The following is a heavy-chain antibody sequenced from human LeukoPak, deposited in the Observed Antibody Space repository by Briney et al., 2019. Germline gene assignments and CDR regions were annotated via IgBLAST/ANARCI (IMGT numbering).Heavy chain of an antibody. Sequence: SGGSLRLSCAASGFTVSSNYMNWVRQAPGRGLEWVSVIYSGGSTYYVDSVKGRFTISRDHSKNTLHLLMNSLRAEDTAVYFCARSKPPAVKDYYGLDVWGQGTTVTVSS. V-gene: IGHV3-66*01. CDR1: GFTVSSNY. CDR3: ARSKPPAVKDYYGLDV. CDR2: IYSGGST. D-gene: IGHD6-13*01. J-gene: IGHJ6*02.